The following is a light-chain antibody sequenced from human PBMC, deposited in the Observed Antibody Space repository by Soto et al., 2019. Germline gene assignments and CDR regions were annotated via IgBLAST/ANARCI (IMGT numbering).Light chain of an antibody. CDR2: DGS. V-gene: IGKV1-33*01. J-gene: IGKJ4*01. Sequence: DIPLTQSPSSLSASVGDRVTITCQASQDIMHYLNWYQQRPGKAPKLLIYDGSNLETGVPMRFSGSGSRTYFTLTISSRQPEDLGTYYCQQYDNPVTFGGGTKVEMK. CDR3: QQYDNPVT. CDR1: QDIMHY.